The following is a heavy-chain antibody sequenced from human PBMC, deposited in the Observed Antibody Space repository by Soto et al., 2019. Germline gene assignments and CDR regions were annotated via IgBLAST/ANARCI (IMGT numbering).Heavy chain of an antibody. CDR3: AKDREDVMATSNDAFDI. J-gene: IGHJ3*02. CDR2: ISGSGGTT. CDR1: GVTFSNYA. Sequence: EVQLLESGGGLVQPGGSLRLSCAASGVTFSNYAMTWVRQAPGKGLEWVSAISGSGGTTYYADSVKGRFTISRDNSKTTLYLQMNSLRAEDTAVYYCAKDREDVMATSNDAFDIWGQGTMVTVSS. D-gene: IGHD5-12*01. V-gene: IGHV3-23*01.